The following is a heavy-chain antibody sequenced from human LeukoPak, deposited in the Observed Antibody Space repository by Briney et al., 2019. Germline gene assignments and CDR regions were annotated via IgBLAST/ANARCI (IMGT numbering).Heavy chain of an antibody. CDR3: ARGGFFDY. J-gene: IGHJ4*02. CDR2: LYTSGST. Sequence: SETLSLTCTVSGGSISSYYWSWIRPPAGKGLEWIGRLYTSGSTNYNPSLKSRVTMSVDTSKNQFSLKLTSMTAADTAVYYCARGGFFDYWGQGTLVTVSS. CDR1: GGSISSYY. V-gene: IGHV4-4*07.